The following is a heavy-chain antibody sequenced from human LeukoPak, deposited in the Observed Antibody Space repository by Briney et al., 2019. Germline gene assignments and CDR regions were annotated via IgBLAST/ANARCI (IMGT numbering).Heavy chain of an antibody. CDR3: ARLVVAATEDAFDI. CDR1: GGTFSSYA. Sequence: GASVKVSCKASGGTFSSYAISWVRQAPGQGLEWMGRIILILGIANYAQKFQGRVTITADKSTSTAYMELSSLRSEDTAVYYCARLVVAATEDAFDIWGQGTMVTVSS. V-gene: IGHV1-69*04. D-gene: IGHD2-15*01. CDR2: IILILGIA. J-gene: IGHJ3*02.